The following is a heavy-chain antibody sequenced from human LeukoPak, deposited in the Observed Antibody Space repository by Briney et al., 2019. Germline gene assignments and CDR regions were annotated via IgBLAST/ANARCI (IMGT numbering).Heavy chain of an antibody. CDR1: GGSFSGYY. CDR2: INHSGST. J-gene: IGHJ6*02. CDR3: ARSPAYGSGSRQRNYYYYGMDV. Sequence: SETLSLTCAVYGGSFSGYYWSWIRQPPGKGLEWIGEINHSGSTNYNPSLKSRVTISVDTSKNQFSLKLSSVTAADTAVYYCARSPAYGSGSRQRNYYYYGMDVWGQGTTVTVSS. D-gene: IGHD3-10*01. V-gene: IGHV4-34*01.